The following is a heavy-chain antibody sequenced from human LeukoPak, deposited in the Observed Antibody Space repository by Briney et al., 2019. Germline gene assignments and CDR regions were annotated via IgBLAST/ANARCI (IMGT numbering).Heavy chain of an antibody. CDR1: GFTFSSYA. V-gene: IGHV3-30-3*01. J-gene: IGHJ4*02. Sequence: GGSLRLSCAASGFTFSSYAMHWVRQAPGKGLEWVAVISYDGSNKYYADSVKGRFTISRDNSKNTLYLQMNSLRAEDTAVYYCASLLLRYFDWTSGWGQGTLVTVSS. D-gene: IGHD3-9*01. CDR2: ISYDGSNK. CDR3: ASLLLRYFDWTSG.